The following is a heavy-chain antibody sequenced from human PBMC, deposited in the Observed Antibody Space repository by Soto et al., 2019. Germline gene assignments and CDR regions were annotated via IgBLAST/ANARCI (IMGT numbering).Heavy chain of an antibody. D-gene: IGHD6-6*01. Sequence: SVKVSCKASGGTFSSYAISWLRQAPGQGLEWMGGIIPIFGTANYAQKFQGRVTITADESTSTAYMELSSLRSEDTAVYYCASKLAVAARYYYYGMDVGGQGTTVTVSS. CDR1: GGTFSSYA. CDR2: IIPIFGTA. V-gene: IGHV1-69*13. CDR3: ASKLAVAARYYYYGMDV. J-gene: IGHJ6*02.